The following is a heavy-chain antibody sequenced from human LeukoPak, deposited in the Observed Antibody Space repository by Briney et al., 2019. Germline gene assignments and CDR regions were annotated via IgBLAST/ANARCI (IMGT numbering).Heavy chain of an antibody. J-gene: IGHJ4*02. D-gene: IGHD1-26*01. V-gene: IGHV3-30*02. CDR3: AKDSWEVGATSEIDY. CDR1: GFTFSSYG. CDR2: IRYDGSNK. Sequence: PGGSLRLSCAASGFTFSSYGMHWVRQAPGKGLEWVAFIRYDGSNKYYADSVKGRFTISRDNSKNTLYLQMNSLRAEDTAVYYCAKDSWEVGATSEIDYWGQGNLVTVSS.